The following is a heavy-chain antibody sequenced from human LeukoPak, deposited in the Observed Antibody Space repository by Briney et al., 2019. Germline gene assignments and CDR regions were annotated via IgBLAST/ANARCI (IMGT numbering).Heavy chain of an antibody. V-gene: IGHV3-33*01. J-gene: IGHJ4*02. CDR2: IWYDGSNK. Sequence: GGSLRLACAASGFTFSSYGMHWVRQAPGRGLEWVAVIWYDGSNKYYADSVKGRFTISRDNSKNTLYLQMNSLRAEDTAVYYCARDLQARSDGDDDYWGQGTLVTVSS. CDR1: GFTFSSYG. CDR3: ARDLQARSDGDDDY.